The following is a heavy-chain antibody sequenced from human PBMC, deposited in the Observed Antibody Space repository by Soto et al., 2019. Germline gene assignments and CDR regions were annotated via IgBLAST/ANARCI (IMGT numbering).Heavy chain of an antibody. J-gene: IGHJ6*03. CDR1: GFTFSNAW. CDR3: TTAHGNYYYYYMDV. CDR2: IKSKTDSGTT. Sequence: GGSLRLSCAASGFTFSNAWMSWVRQAPGKGLEWVGRIKSKTDSGTTDYAAPVKGRFTISRDDSKNTLYLQMNSLKTEDTAVYYCTTAHGNYYYYYMDVWGKGTTVTVSS. V-gene: IGHV3-15*01.